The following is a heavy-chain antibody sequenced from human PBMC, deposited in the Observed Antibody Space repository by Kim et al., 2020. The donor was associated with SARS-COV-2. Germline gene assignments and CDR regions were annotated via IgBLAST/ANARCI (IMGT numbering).Heavy chain of an antibody. Sequence: SETLSLTCTVSGGSISSSSYYWGWIRQPPGKGLEWIGSIYYSGSTYYNPSLKSRVTISVDTSKNQFSLKLSSVTAADTAVYYCARDRVGDSSGFFDYWG. V-gene: IGHV4-39*07. CDR2: IYYSGST. CDR1: GGSISSSSYY. D-gene: IGHD3-22*01. J-gene: IGHJ4*03. CDR3: ARDRVGDSSGFFDY.